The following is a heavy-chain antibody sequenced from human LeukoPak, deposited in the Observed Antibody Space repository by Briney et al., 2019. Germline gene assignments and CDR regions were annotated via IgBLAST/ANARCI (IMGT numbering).Heavy chain of an antibody. CDR3: ARDKDGFDI. CDR1: GLTVSSNS. J-gene: IGHJ3*02. Sequence: QSGGSLRLSCAASGLTVSSNSVSWVRQAPGKGLEWVSIIYTGGDTYYADSVKGRFTISRDNSKNTLYLQMISLTAEDTAVYYCARDKDGFDIWGQGTMVTVSS. V-gene: IGHV3-66*02. CDR2: IYTGGDT.